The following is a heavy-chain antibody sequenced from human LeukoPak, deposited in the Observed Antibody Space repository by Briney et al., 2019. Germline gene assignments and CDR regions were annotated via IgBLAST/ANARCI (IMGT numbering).Heavy chain of an antibody. Sequence: GGSLRLSCAASGFTFNYYGMHWVRQAPGKGLEWVAFIRYDGSNLYYADSVKGRFAISIDKSKNTLYLQMNSLRTEDTAVYCCANQHNERYSFYLDYWGQGTLVTVSS. V-gene: IGHV3-30*02. J-gene: IGHJ4*02. D-gene: IGHD2/OR15-2a*01. CDR2: IRYDGSNL. CDR3: ANQHNERYSFYLDY. CDR1: GFTFNYYG.